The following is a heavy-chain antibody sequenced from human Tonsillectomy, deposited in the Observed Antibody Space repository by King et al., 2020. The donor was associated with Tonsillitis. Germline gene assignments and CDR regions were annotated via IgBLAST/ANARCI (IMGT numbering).Heavy chain of an antibody. CDR2: IRYDGSNE. CDR1: GLTFSTYG. J-gene: IGHJ6*02. CDR3: AKDWSPFSSSSGYHYGMDV. V-gene: IGHV3-30*02. Sequence: VQLVESGGGVVQPGGSLRLSCAASGLTFSTYGMHWVRQAPGKGLEWVAFIRYDGSNENYIDSVKGRFTISRDISKNTLYLQMNSLRAEDTAVFYCAKDWSPFSSSSGYHYGMDVWGQGTTVTVSS. D-gene: IGHD6-6*01.